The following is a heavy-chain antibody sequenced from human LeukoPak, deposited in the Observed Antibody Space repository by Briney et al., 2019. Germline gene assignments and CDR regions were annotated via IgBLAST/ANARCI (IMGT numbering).Heavy chain of an antibody. CDR3: ARDYGGNSVY. V-gene: IGHV3-7*01. CDR2: IKEDGSEK. D-gene: IGHD4-23*01. CDR1: GFTFSSYW. Sequence: GGSLRLSCAASGFTFSSYWMSWVRQAPGKGLEWVANIKEDGSEKYYVDSVKRRFTIYRDNAKNSQYLQMNSLSAEDTAMYYCARDYGGNSVYWGQGTLVTVSS. J-gene: IGHJ4*02.